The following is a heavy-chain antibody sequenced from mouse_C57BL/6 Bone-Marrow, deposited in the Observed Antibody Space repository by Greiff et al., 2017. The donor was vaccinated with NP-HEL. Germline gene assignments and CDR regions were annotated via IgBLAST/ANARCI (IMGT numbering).Heavy chain of an antibody. CDR1: GYTFTSYG. CDR3: ATTTVVEVDFDV. V-gene: IGHV1-81*01. CDR2: IYPRSGNT. J-gene: IGHJ1*03. Sequence: QVQLQQSGAELARPGASVKLSCKASGYTFTSYGISWVKQRPGQGLEWIGEIYPRSGNTYYNEKFKGKATLTADKSSSTAYMELRSLTSEDSAVYFCATTTVVEVDFDVWGTGTTVTVSS. D-gene: IGHD1-1*01.